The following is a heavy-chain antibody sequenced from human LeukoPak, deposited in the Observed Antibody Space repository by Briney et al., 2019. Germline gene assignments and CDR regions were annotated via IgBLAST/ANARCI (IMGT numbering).Heavy chain of an antibody. CDR3: ARDLVLLWFGELS. Sequence: GGSLRLSCVASGFTFSSHSMNWVRQAPGKGLEWVSSIRKSSASTYYADSVKGRFTISRDDAKNSLYLQMNSLRAEDTAVYYCARDLVLLWFGELSWGQGTLVTVSS. J-gene: IGHJ4*02. CDR2: IRKSSAST. D-gene: IGHD3-10*01. CDR1: GFTFSSHS. V-gene: IGHV3-21*06.